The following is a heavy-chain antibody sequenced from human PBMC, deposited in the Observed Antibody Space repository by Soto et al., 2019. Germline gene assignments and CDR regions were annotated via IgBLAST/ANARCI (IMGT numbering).Heavy chain of an antibody. J-gene: IGHJ4*02. CDR1: GDSVSRGSYH. Sequence: SETLSLTCTVSGDSVSRGSYHWSWIRQPPGKGLEWIGFTPYSGSPEYNPSLKSRVLISLDTSKNQLSLKVTSVTAADTAEYYCARIGWGGDSWGPGTQVTVS. V-gene: IGHV4-61*01. CDR2: TPYSGSP. CDR3: ARIGWGGDS. D-gene: IGHD3-10*01.